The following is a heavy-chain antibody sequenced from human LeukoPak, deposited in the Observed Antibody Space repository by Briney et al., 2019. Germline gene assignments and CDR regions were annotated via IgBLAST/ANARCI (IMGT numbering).Heavy chain of an antibody. CDR1: GFTFSSYG. J-gene: IGHJ4*02. CDR2: ISGSGGST. Sequence: PGGSLRLSCAASGFTFSSYGMSWVRQAPGKGLEWVSAISGSGGSTYYADSVKGRFTISRDNSKNTLYLQMNSLRAEDTAVYYCAKEGRGDYYDSSGYYYPYYFDYWGQGTLVTVSS. V-gene: IGHV3-23*01. CDR3: AKEGRGDYYDSSGYYYPYYFDY. D-gene: IGHD3-22*01.